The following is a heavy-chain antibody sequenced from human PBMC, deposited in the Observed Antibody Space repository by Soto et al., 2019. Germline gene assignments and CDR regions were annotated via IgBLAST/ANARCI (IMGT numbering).Heavy chain of an antibody. CDR3: ARSLYVDYVHWYFDL. CDR2: IFSNDAK. J-gene: IGHJ2*01. Sequence: QVTLKESGRLLVKPTETLTLTCTVSGFSLRNTRMGVSWIRQSPGKALEWLAHIFSNDAKSYSPSLKSRLAISRDTSKSQVVLTMTNVAPVDTATYYCARSLYVDYVHWYFDLWGRGTLVTVSS. D-gene: IGHD3-16*01. CDR1: GFSLRNTRMG. V-gene: IGHV2-26*01.